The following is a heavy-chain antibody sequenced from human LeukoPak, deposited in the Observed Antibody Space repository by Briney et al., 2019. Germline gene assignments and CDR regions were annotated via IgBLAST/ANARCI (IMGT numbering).Heavy chain of an antibody. D-gene: IGHD2-2*01. CDR2: ISAYNGNT. J-gene: IGHJ5*02. Sequence: PGGSLRLSCAASGFTFTSYGISWVRQAPGQGLEWMGWISAYNGNTNYAQKLQGRVTMTTDTSTSTAYMELRSLRSDDTAVYYCARTVANQLPSDWFDPWGQGTLVTVSS. V-gene: IGHV1-18*01. CDR1: GFTFTSYG. CDR3: ARTVANQLPSDWFDP.